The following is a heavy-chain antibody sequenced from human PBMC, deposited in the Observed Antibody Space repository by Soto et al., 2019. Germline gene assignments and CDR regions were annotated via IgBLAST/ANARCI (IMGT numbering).Heavy chain of an antibody. Sequence: SETLSLTCAVYGGSFSGYYWSWIRQPPGKGLEWIGEINHSGSTNYNPSLKSRVTISVDTSKNQFSLKLSSVTAADTAVYYCARGDSSGWRKSFDYWGQGTLVTVSS. CDR1: GGSFSGYY. CDR3: ARGDSSGWRKSFDY. J-gene: IGHJ4*02. D-gene: IGHD6-19*01. V-gene: IGHV4-34*01. CDR2: INHSGST.